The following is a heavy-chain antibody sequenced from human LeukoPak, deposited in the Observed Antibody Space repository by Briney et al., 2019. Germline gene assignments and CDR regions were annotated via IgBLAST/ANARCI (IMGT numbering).Heavy chain of an antibody. D-gene: IGHD1-26*01. J-gene: IGHJ4*02. Sequence: SETLSLTCTVSGGSISSGDYSWSWIRQPPGKGLEWIGYIYYSGSTYYNPSLKSRVTISVDTSKNQFSLKLSSMTAADTAVYYCARQAFSGSYWGYYFDYWGQGTLVTVSS. CDR1: GGSISSGDYS. V-gene: IGHV4-30-4*08. CDR2: IYYSGST. CDR3: ARQAFSGSYWGYYFDY.